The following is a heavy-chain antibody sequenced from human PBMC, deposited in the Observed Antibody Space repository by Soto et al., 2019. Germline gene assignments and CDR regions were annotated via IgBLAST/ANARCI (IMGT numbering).Heavy chain of an antibody. D-gene: IGHD2-2*01. CDR2: IIPIFGTA. CDR3: ASGGEYQPPWDY. CDR1: GGTFSSYA. V-gene: IGHV1-69*13. Sequence: SVKVSCKASGGTFSSYAISWVRQAPGQGLEWMGGIIPIFGTANYAQKFQGRVTITADESTSTAYMELSSLRSEDTAVYYCASGGEYQPPWDYWGQGTLVTVSS. J-gene: IGHJ4*02.